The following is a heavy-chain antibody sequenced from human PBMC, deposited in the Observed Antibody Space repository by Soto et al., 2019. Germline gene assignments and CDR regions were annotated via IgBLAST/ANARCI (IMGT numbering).Heavy chain of an antibody. CDR2: IYYSGST. D-gene: IGHD5-12*01. CDR3: ARQERDGYNYAFDI. Sequence: SETLSLTCTVSGGSISSYYWSWIRQPPGKGLEWIGYIYYSGSTNYNPSLKSRVTISVDTSKNQFSLKLSSVTAADTAVYYCARQERDGYNYAFDIWGQGTMVTVSS. V-gene: IGHV4-59*08. J-gene: IGHJ3*02. CDR1: GGSISSYY.